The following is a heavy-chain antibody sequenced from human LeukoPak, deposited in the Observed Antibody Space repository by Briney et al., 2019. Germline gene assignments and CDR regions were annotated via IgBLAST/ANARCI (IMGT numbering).Heavy chain of an antibody. V-gene: IGHV4-39*01. CDR2: IYYSGRT. Sequence: SETLSLTCTISGGSISSSSYFWGWIRQPPGKGLEWIGNIYYSGRTDYNPSLKSRGTISVDTSKNQFSLKVRSVTAADTAVYYCARRDYYYYMDVWGKGTTVTVSS. J-gene: IGHJ6*03. CDR1: GGSISSSSYF. CDR3: ARRDYYYYMDV.